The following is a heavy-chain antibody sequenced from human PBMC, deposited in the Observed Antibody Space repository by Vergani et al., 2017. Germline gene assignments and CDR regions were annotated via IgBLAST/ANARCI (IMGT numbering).Heavy chain of an antibody. D-gene: IGHD1-26*01. CDR1: GYSISSGYY. V-gene: IGHV4-38-2*01. Sequence: QVQLQESGPGLVKPSETLYLTCAVSGYSISSGYYWGWIRQPPGKGLEWIGSIYHSGSTYYNPSLKSRVTISVDTSKNQFSLKLSSVTAADTAVYYCARLGWELLFDYWGQGTLVIVSS. J-gene: IGHJ4*02. CDR2: IYHSGST. CDR3: ARLGWELLFDY.